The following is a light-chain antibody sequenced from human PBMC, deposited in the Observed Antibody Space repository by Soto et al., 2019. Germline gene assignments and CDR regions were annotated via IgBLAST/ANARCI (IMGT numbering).Light chain of an antibody. V-gene: IGLV2-14*01. CDR1: SSDVGDYNY. J-gene: IGLJ1*01. CDR2: EVS. CDR3: SSYTSSSTLYV. Sequence: QSALTQPASVSGSPGQSITISCTGTSSDVGDYNYISWYQQPPGKAPKLMIYEVSNRPSGVSNRFSGSKSGNTASLTISGLQADDEADYYCSSYTSSSTLYVFGTGTKLTVL.